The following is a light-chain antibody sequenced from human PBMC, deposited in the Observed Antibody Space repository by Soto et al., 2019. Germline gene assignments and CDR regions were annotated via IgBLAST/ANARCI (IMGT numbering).Light chain of an antibody. CDR2: DAS. V-gene: IGKV1-33*01. CDR1: HDISNY. Sequence: DIPMTQSPSSLSTSVGDRVTITCQASHDISNYLNWYQQKPGKAPKLLIYDASNLETGVPSRFSGSGSGTDFTFTISSLQPEDIATYYCQQYHHLPLTFGGGTKVEIK. CDR3: QQYHHLPLT. J-gene: IGKJ4*01.